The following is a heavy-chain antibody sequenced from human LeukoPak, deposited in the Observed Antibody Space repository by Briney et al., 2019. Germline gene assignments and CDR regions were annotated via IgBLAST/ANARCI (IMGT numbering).Heavy chain of an antibody. J-gene: IGHJ3*02. CDR2: ISSSSSYI. D-gene: IGHD3-3*01. CDR1: GFTFSSYS. Sequence: GRSLRLSCAASGFTFSSYSMNWVRQAPGKGLEWVSSISSSSSYIYYADSVKGRFTISRDNAKNSLHLQMNSLRAEDTAVYYCASTLLSRITIFGVVITDAFDIWGQGTMVTVSS. V-gene: IGHV3-21*01. CDR3: ASTLLSRITIFGVVITDAFDI.